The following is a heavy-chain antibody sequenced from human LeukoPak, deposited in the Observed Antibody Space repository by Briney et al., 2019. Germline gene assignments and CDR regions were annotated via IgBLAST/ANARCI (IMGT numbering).Heavy chain of an antibody. CDR1: GFTFSSYW. D-gene: IGHD5-12*01. CDR3: ARDRGYSGYGEIDY. CDR2: ISSSSSYI. V-gene: IGHV3-21*01. J-gene: IGHJ4*02. Sequence: GGSLRLSCAASGFTFSSYWMSWVRQAPGKGLEWVSSISSSSSYIYYADSVKGRFTISRDNAKNSLYLQMNSLRAEDTAVYYCARDRGYSGYGEIDYWGQGTLVTVSS.